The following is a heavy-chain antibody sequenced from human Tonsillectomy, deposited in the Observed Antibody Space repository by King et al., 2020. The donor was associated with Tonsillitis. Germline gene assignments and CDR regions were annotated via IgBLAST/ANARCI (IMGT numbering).Heavy chain of an antibody. CDR1: GFTFRTYW. Sequence: VQLVESGGGLVQPGGSLRLSCAASGFTFRTYWMHWVRQVPGKGLVWVSRINNDGSITSYADSVKGRFTISRANGKSTLYLQMNRLRPEDSAIYYCARDACSALDIWGPGTMMT. CDR3: ARDACSALDI. D-gene: IGHD2-15*01. CDR2: INNDGSIT. V-gene: IGHV3-74*01. J-gene: IGHJ3*02.